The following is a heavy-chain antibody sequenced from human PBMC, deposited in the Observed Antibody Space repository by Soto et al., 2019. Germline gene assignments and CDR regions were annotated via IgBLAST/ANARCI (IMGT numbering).Heavy chain of an antibody. CDR2: ISSNGGTT. Sequence: EVQLAESGGGMVQPGGSLRLSCVASGFTFSSYDMHWVRQAPGKGLEYVSSISSNGGTTYYGNSVKGRFTISRDNSKNPLYLKMGSLRADDMAVYYCVRRVSGNYDHWGQGTLVTVSS. V-gene: IGHV3-64*01. D-gene: IGHD1-7*01. CDR3: VRRVSGNYDH. J-gene: IGHJ5*02. CDR1: GFTFSSYD.